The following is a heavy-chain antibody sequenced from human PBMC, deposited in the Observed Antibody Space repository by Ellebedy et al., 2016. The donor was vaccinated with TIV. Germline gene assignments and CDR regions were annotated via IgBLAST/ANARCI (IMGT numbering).Heavy chain of an antibody. CDR1: GFTFSSYA. V-gene: IGHV4-59*12. CDR3: ARGDASAPF. Sequence: GSLRLSCAASGFTFSSYAMSWVRQPPGKGLEWIGYIYYSGSTNYNPSLKSRVTMSVDTSKNQFSLKLSSVTAADTAVYYCARGDASAPFWGQGSLVTVSS. CDR2: IYYSGST. J-gene: IGHJ4*02.